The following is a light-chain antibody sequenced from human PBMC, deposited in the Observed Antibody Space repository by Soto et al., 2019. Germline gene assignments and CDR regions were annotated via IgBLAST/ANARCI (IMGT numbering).Light chain of an antibody. CDR3: SSYRSSSTYV. CDR1: SSDVGSYNY. V-gene: IGLV2-14*01. J-gene: IGLJ1*01. Sequence: QSALTQPASVSGSPGQSITISCTGTSSDVGSYNYVSWHQQHPGQAPKLMIYQVTNRASGVPDRFSASKSGNTASLTISGLQYGDEADYHCSSYRSSSTYVFGTGTKVTVL. CDR2: QVT.